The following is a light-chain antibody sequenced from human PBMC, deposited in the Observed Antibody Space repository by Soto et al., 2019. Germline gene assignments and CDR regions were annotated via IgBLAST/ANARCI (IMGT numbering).Light chain of an antibody. CDR3: QQYGSSPPLLT. CDR2: GAS. J-gene: IGKJ4*01. Sequence: EIVLTQSPGTLSLSPGERATLSCRASQSVSSSYLAWYQQKPGQAPMLLIYGASSRAAGIPDRFSGSGSGTDFTLTISRLEPEELAVCYCQQYGSSPPLLTFGGGTKVEIK. CDR1: QSVSSSY. V-gene: IGKV3-20*01.